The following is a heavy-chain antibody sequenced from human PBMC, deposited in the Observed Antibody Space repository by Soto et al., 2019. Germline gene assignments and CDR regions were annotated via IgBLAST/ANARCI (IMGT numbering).Heavy chain of an antibody. J-gene: IGHJ6*02. CDR2: IHYTGSI. CDR1: GGSISSEYFH. D-gene: IGHD2-21*02. Sequence: QVQLQQSGPGLVEPSQTLSLTCAVSGGSISSEYFHWTWIRQSPGKGLEWIGYIHYTGSIMYNPSFKSRPTMAVDTTKNQVSLQLTSVTAADTAVYFCAREDDGGDRDYYGLDVWGQGTTVTVSS. CDR3: AREDDGGDRDYYGLDV. V-gene: IGHV4-30-4*08.